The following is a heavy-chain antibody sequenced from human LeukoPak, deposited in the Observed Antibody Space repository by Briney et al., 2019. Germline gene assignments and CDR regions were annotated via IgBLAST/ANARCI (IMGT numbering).Heavy chain of an antibody. CDR2: IYSGGST. Sequence: PGGSLRLSCAASGFTVSSNYMSWVRQAPGKGLEWVSVIYSGGSTYYADSVKGRFTISRDNSRNTLYLQMNSLRAEDTSVYYCARDPSSGFYYYFDYWGQGTLVTVSS. J-gene: IGHJ4*02. CDR3: ARDPSSGFYYYFDY. V-gene: IGHV3-53*05. D-gene: IGHD3-22*01. CDR1: GFTVSSNY.